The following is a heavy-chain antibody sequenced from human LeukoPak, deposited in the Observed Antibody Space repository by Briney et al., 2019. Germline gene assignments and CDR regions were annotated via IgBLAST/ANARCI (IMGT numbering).Heavy chain of an antibody. V-gene: IGHV4-39*01. CDR3: ARQDTLTHYYVMDV. CDR1: GGSISSRDNY. Sequence: KPSETLSLTCTVSGGSISSRDNYWGWFRQPPGKGLEWIGSTYYSGNTYYNPSLESRVTISVDTSKNQFSLKVSSATAADTAVYYCARQDTLTHYYVMDVWGQGTTVTVSS. D-gene: IGHD4-17*01. CDR2: TYYSGNT. J-gene: IGHJ6*02.